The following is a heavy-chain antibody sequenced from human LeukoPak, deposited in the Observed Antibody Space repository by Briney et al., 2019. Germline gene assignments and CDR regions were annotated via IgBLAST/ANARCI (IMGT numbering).Heavy chain of an antibody. D-gene: IGHD3-10*01. CDR3: ARDPGSSLFDY. Sequence: SSETQSLTCTVTGYSISSGYYWGWIRQPPGKGLEWIGSIYHSGSTYYNPSLKSRVTISVDTSKNQFSLKLSSVTAADTAVYYCARDPGSSLFDYWGQGTLVTVSS. J-gene: IGHJ4*02. CDR2: IYHSGST. V-gene: IGHV4-38-2*02. CDR1: GYSISSGYY.